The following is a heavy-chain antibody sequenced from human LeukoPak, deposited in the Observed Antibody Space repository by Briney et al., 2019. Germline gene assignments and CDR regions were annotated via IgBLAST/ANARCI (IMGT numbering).Heavy chain of an antibody. CDR3: AREPAGIAAAGKALAFDI. CDR1: GGSISSSSYY. V-gene: IGHV4-39*07. D-gene: IGHD6-13*01. CDR2: IYYSGST. Sequence: SETLSLTCTVSGGSISSSSYYWGWIRQPPGKGLEWIGRIYYSGSTYYNPSLKSRVNMSVDTSMNQFSLKLSSVTAADTAVYYCAREPAGIAAAGKALAFDIWGQGTMVTVSS. J-gene: IGHJ3*02.